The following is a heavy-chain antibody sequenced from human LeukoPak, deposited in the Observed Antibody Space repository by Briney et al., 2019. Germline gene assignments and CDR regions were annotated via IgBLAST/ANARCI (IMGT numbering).Heavy chain of an antibody. Sequence: PGGSLRLYCAASGFTFSSYAMSWVRQAPGKGLEWVSVISGNGVSILHADSVKGRFTISRDNSKNTLYLQMNSLRDEDTAVYYCAKGQFSFDSSGYYRWGQGTLVTVSS. CDR2: ISGNGVSI. V-gene: IGHV3-23*01. D-gene: IGHD3-22*01. CDR1: GFTFSSYA. J-gene: IGHJ4*02. CDR3: AKGQFSFDSSGYYR.